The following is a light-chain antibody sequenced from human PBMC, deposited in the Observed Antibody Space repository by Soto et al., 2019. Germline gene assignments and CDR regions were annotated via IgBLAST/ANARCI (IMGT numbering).Light chain of an antibody. V-gene: IGKV3-20*01. CDR2: GVS. J-gene: IGKJ1*01. Sequence: EVVLTQSPGTLSASPGERATLSCRASETINNEFLAWYQQKPGQAPRLLIFGVSRRATGVPDRFSGSGSGTDFTLTISRLEPEDFAYYYCEQYSGSPRTLGQGTKVDI. CDR1: ETINNEF. CDR3: EQYSGSPRT.